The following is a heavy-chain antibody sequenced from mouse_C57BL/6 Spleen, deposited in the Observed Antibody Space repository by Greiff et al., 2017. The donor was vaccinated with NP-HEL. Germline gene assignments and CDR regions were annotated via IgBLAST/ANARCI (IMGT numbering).Heavy chain of an antibody. J-gene: IGHJ3*01. CDR2: IYPGDGDT. CDR1: GYAFSSSW. V-gene: IGHV1-82*01. D-gene: IGHD2-4*01. CDR3: AIYLDYDAWFAY. Sequence: QVQLQQSGPELVKPGASVKISCKASGYAFSSSWMNWVKQRPGKGLEWIGRIYPGDGDTNYNGKFKGKATLTVDKSSSTAYMQLGCLTSDDSAVYFCAIYLDYDAWFAYWGQVILVTVSA.